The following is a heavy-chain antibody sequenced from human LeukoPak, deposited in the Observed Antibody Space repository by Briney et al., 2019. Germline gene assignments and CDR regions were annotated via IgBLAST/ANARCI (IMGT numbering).Heavy chain of an antibody. Sequence: GGSLRLSCEASGFTFSAYWMIWVRQAPGKGLEWVANINQDGSKKYYVDSIKGRFTISRDNAKNSLYLQMISLRAEDTALYYCARVFSGWYGNYMDVWGKGTTVTVSS. CDR1: GFTFSAYW. CDR3: ARVFSGWYGNYMDV. J-gene: IGHJ6*03. V-gene: IGHV3-7*01. D-gene: IGHD6-19*01. CDR2: INQDGSKK.